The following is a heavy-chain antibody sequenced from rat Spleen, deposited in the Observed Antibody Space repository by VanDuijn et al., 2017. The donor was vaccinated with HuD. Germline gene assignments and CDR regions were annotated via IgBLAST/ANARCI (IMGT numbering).Heavy chain of an antibody. CDR2: ISSGGGSI. CDR1: GFTFSDYD. CDR3: ARRGSYDHLWFAY. D-gene: IGHD1-2*01. Sequence: EVQLVESGGGLVQPGRSLKLSCAASGFTFSDYDMAWVRQAPTKGLEWVASISSGGGSIYYRDSVKGRFTISRDNAKSTLYLQMDSLRSEDTATYYCARRGSYDHLWFAYWGQGTLVTVSS. V-gene: IGHV5-25*01. J-gene: IGHJ3*01.